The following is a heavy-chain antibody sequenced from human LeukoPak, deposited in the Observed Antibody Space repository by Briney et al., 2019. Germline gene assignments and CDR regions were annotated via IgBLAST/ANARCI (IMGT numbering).Heavy chain of an antibody. J-gene: IGHJ4*02. D-gene: IGHD6-19*01. CDR2: INQDGTEK. CDR1: GFTFSNYW. CDR3: ARKYSSGWYYDY. Sequence: GGSLRLSCAASGFTFSNYWMTWVRQVPGKGLEWVANINQDGTEKYYVDSVKGRFTISRDNTKKSLYLQMDVLRVEDTAVYYCARKYSSGWYYDYWGQGALVTVSS. V-gene: IGHV3-7*01.